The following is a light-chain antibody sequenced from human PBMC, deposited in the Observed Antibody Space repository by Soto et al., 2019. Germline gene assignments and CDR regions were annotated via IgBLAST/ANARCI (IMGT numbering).Light chain of an antibody. CDR2: EIN. CDR1: SRDVGAYDY. J-gene: IGLJ1*01. CDR3: SSFAGSNNFPYV. Sequence: QSVLTQPPSASGSPGQSVTIPCTGTSRDVGAYDYVSWYQRPPRKTPKLMIYEINKRPSGVPDRFSGSKSGNTASLTVSGLQAEDEADYYCSSFAGSNNFPYVFGTGTKVTVL. V-gene: IGLV2-8*01.